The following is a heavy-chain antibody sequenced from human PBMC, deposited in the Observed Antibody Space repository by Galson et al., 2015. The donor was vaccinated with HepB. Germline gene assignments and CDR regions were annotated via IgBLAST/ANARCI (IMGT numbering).Heavy chain of an antibody. D-gene: IGHD3-22*01. CDR2: ISYDGSNK. V-gene: IGHV3-30-3*01. J-gene: IGHJ4*02. Sequence: SLRLSCAASGFTFSNYAMHWVRQAPGKGLEWVAVISYDGSNKDYTDSVKGRFTISRDNSKNTLFLQMNSLRAEDTAVYYCAREGSCCDSSVFYFDYWGQGTLVTVSS. CDR3: AREGSCCDSSVFYFDY. CDR1: GFTFSNYA.